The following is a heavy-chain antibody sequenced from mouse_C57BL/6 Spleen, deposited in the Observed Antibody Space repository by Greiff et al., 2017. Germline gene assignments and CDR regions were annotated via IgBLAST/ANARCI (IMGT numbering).Heavy chain of an antibody. D-gene: IGHD1-1*01. V-gene: IGHV1-72*01. CDR3: AVSTTVVIPYFDY. Sequence: VQLQQPGAELVKPGASVKLSCKASGYTFTSYWMNWVKQRPGRGLEWIGRIDPNSGGTKYNEKFKSKATLTVDKPSSTAYMQLSSLTSEDSAVYYGAVSTTVVIPYFDYWGQGTTRTVSS. J-gene: IGHJ2*01. CDR2: IDPNSGGT. CDR1: GYTFTSYW.